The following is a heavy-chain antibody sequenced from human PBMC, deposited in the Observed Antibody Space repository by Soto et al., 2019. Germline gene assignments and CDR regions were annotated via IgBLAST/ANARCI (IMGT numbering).Heavy chain of an antibody. D-gene: IGHD2-15*01. CDR2: ISSSASHI. Sequence: EVQLVESGGGLVKPGGSLRLSCAASGFSFSSYSMNWVRKAPGKGLEWVSSISSSASHINYADSVKGRFTISRDNAKKSLYLQMTSLRAEDTAVYYCARGYTGYCSGGTCYWFYPWGQGTLVTVSS. J-gene: IGHJ5*02. CDR1: GFSFSSYS. CDR3: ARGYTGYCSGGTCYWFYP. V-gene: IGHV3-21*01.